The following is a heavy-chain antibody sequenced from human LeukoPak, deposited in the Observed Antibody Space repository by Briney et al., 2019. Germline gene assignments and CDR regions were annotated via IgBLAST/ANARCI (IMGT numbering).Heavy chain of an antibody. CDR1: GFTFSNYP. D-gene: IGHD4-17*01. CDR2: INSDGSST. J-gene: IGHJ6*02. CDR3: ARGTVYYYYGMDV. V-gene: IGHV3-74*01. Sequence: PGGSLRLSCAASGFTFSNYPMSWVRQAPGKGLVWVSRINSDGSSTSYADSVKGRFTISRDNAKNTLYLQMNSLRAEDTAVYYCARGTVYYYYGMDVWGQGTTVTVSS.